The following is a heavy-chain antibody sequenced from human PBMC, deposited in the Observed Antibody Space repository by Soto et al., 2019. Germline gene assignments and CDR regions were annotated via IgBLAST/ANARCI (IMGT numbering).Heavy chain of an antibody. CDR1: GGSVSSGSYY. D-gene: IGHD2-15*01. V-gene: IGHV4-61*01. CDR3: ARDQKYCSGGSCYPSRWFDP. J-gene: IGHJ5*02. CDR2: IYYSGST. Sequence: QVQLQESGPGLVKPSETLSLTCTVSGGSVSSGSYYWSWIRQPPGKGLEWIGYIYYSGSTNYNPSLKSRVTISLDTSKNQFSLKLSSVTAADTAVYYCARDQKYCSGGSCYPSRWFDPWGQGTLVTVSS.